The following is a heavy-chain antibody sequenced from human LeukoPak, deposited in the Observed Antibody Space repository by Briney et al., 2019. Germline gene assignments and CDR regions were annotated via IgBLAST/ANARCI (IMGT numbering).Heavy chain of an antibody. CDR3: ARASYISSWYFDY. D-gene: IGHD6-13*01. J-gene: IGHJ4*02. CDR2: ISSSSSTI. V-gene: IGHV3-48*02. Sequence: GGSLRLSCAASGFTFSDYSMTWVRQAPGXGLEWVSYISSSSSTIYYAGSVKGRFTISRDNAKNSLDLQMNSLRDEDTAVYYCARASYISSWYFDYWGQGTLVTVSS. CDR1: GFTFSDYS.